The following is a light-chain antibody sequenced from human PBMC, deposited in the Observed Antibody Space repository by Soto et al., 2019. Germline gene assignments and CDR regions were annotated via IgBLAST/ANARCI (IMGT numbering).Light chain of an antibody. Sequence: QSVLTQPPSASGSPGQSVTISCTGPISDVGAYDYVSWYQQHPGKAPKLIIYEVNKRPSGVPDRFYGSKSGNTASLTVSGLQAEDEADYHCSSFAGGTTLVFGGGTKLPVL. V-gene: IGLV2-8*01. CDR3: SSFAGGTTLV. CDR1: ISDVGAYDY. J-gene: IGLJ3*02. CDR2: EVN.